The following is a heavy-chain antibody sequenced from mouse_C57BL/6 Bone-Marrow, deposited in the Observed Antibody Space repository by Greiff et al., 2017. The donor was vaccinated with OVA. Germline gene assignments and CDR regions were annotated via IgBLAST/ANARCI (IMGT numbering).Heavy chain of an antibody. CDR1: GYTVTDDE. Sequence: VQLQQSGAELVRPGASGTLSCKASGYTVTDDEMHWVKQTPVHGLEWIGAIDPETGGTAYNQKFKGKAILTADKSSSTDYMELRSLTSEDSAVYYCPKGYYGSSPWFAYWGQGTLVTVSA. CDR2: IDPETGGT. J-gene: IGHJ3*01. V-gene: IGHV1-15*01. CDR3: PKGYYGSSPWFAY. D-gene: IGHD1-1*01.